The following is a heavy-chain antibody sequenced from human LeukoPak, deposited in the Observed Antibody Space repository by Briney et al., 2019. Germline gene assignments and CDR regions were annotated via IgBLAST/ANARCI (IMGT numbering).Heavy chain of an antibody. J-gene: IGHJ3*02. D-gene: IGHD3-10*01. Sequence: GGSLRLSCTVSGFTVSTNSMSWVRQAPGKGLEWVSFIYSDNTHYSDSVKGRFTISRDNSKNTLYLQMNSLRAEDTALYYCARRLGELEPAFDTWGQGTMVTVSS. V-gene: IGHV3-53*01. CDR1: GFTVSTNS. CDR2: IYSDNT. CDR3: ARRLGELEPAFDT.